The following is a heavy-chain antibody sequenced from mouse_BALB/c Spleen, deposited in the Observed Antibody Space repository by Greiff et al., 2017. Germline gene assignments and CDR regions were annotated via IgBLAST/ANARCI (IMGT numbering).Heavy chain of an antibody. J-gene: IGHJ4*01. CDR1: GYTFTSYW. CDR2: IYPGSGST. CDR3: TRSTMITTYAMDY. V-gene: IGHV1S22*01. D-gene: IGHD2-4*01. Sequence: LQQPGSELVRPGASVKLSCKASGYTFTSYWMHWVKQRPGQGLEWIGNIYPGSGSTNYDEKFKSKATLTVDTSSSTAYMQLSSLTSEDSAVYYCTRSTMITTYAMDYWGQGTSVTVSS.